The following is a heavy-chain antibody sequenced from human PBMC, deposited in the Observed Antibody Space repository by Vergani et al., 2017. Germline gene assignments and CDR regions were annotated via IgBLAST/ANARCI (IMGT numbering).Heavy chain of an antibody. CDR3: ARDRIAAAGTGEWFDP. J-gene: IGHJ5*02. CDR2: INPNSGGT. V-gene: IGHV1-2*02. Sequence: QVQLVQSGAEVKKPGASVKVSCKASGYTFTGYSMHWVRQAPGQGLEWMGWINPNSGGTNYAQKFQGRVTMTRDTSISTAYMELSRLRSDDTAVYYCARDRIAAAGTGEWFDPWGQGTLVTVSS. D-gene: IGHD6-13*01. CDR1: GYTFTGYS.